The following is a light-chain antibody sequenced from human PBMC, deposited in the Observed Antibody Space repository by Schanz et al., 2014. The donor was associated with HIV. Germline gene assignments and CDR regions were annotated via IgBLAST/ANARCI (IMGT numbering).Light chain of an antibody. CDR3: GTWDDSLNGWV. Sequence: QSVLTQPPSASGTPGQRVTISCSGSSSSIKTNTVNWLQQLPGTAPKLLIYNTYHRPSGVPDRFSGSESGTSASLAISGLQSEDEADYYCGTWDDSLNGWVFGGGTKVTVL. J-gene: IGLJ3*02. V-gene: IGLV1-44*01. CDR2: NTY. CDR1: SSSIKTNT.